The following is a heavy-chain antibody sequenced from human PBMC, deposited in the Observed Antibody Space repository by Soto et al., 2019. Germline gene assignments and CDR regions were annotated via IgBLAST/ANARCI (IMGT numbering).Heavy chain of an antibody. V-gene: IGHV1-46*01. J-gene: IGHJ4*02. CDR3: ARSEGGVASTLNY. D-gene: IGHD6-19*01. Sequence: ASVKVSCKASGYTFTRYYINWVRQAPGQGLEWMGVIKPSRGGTGYAEQFQGRVTMTRDTSTSTVYMALNSLTSEDTAVYYCARSEGGVASTLNYWGQGTPVTVSS. CDR2: IKPSRGGT. CDR1: GYTFTRYY.